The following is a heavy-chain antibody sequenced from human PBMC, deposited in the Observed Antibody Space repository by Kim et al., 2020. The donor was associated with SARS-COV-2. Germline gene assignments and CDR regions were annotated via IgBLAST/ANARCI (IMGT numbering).Heavy chain of an antibody. CDR1: GGSFSGCY. CDR3: ARRAPYSYSSGWYSDY. J-gene: IGHJ4*01. CDR2: INHSGST. Sequence: SETLSLTCAVYGGSFSGCYWSWIRQPPGKGLEWIGEINHSGSTNYNPSLKSRVTISVDTSKNQFSLKLSSVTAADTAVYYCARRAPYSYSSGWYSDYWG. D-gene: IGHD6-19*01. V-gene: IGHV4-34*01.